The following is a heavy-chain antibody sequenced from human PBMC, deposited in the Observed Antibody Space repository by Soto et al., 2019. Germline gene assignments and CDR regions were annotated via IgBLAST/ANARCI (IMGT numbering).Heavy chain of an antibody. CDR3: GRRGSVAGTYWFDP. V-gene: IGHV4-39*01. CDR2: IYYSGHT. D-gene: IGHD3-10*01. J-gene: IGHJ5*02. Sequence: QLQLQESGPGLVNPSETLSLTCTVSGGSIISSSDYWGWIRQPPGKGLEWIGSIYYSGHTVYNPSLKRRVTISVDTSKSQFSLKLSSVTAADTAVYYGGRRGSVAGTYWFDPWGQGTLVTVSS. CDR1: GGSIISSSDY.